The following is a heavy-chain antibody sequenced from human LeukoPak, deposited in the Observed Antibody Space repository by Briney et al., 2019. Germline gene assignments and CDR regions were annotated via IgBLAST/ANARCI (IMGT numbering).Heavy chain of an antibody. CDR2: INPSGGST. V-gene: IGHV1-46*01. D-gene: IGHD3-22*01. CDR1: GCTFTSYY. J-gene: IGHJ4*02. CDR3: ARDALPHYYDSSGYGY. Sequence: GASVKVSCKASGCTFTSYYMHWVRQAPGQGLEWMGIINPSGGSTSYAQKFQGRVTMTRDTSTSTVYMELSSLRSEDTAVYYCARDALPHYYDSSGYGYWGQGTLVTVSS.